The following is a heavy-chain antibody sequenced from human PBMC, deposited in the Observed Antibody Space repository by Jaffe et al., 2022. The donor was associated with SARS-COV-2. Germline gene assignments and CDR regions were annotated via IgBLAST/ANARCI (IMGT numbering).Heavy chain of an antibody. J-gene: IGHJ4*02. CDR3: ARDYTFGGVIAPGFDY. V-gene: IGHV1-3*01. CDR1: GYTFTSYA. D-gene: IGHD3-16*02. CDR2: INAGNGNT. Sequence: QVQLVQSGAEVKKPGASVKVSCKASGYTFTSYAMHWVRQAPGQRLEWMGWINAGNGNTKYSQKFQGRVTITRDTSASTAYMELSSLRSEDTAVYYCARDYTFGGVIAPGFDYWGQGTLVTVSS.